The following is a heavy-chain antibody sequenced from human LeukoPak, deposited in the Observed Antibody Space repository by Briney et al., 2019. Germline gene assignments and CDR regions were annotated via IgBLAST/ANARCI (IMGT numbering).Heavy chain of an antibody. D-gene: IGHD5-18*01. V-gene: IGHV4-59*01. J-gene: IGHJ4*02. CDR1: GGSISSYY. CDR2: IYYSGST. Sequence: SETLSLTCTVSGGSISSYYWSWVRQPPGKGLECIGYIYYSGSTNYNPSLKSRVAISVDTSKNQFSLKLNSVTAADTAVYYCARGVNGYLQHDYWGQGTLVTVSS. CDR3: ARGVNGYLQHDY.